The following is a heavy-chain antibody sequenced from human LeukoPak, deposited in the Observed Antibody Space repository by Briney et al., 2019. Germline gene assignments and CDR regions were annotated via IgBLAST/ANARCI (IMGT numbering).Heavy chain of an antibody. Sequence: GGSLRLSCAASGFTVSSNYMSWVRQAPGKGLEWVSYISSSSSTIYYADSVKGRFTISRDNAKNPLYLQMNSLRAEDTAVYYCASKDMVATGWGQGTLVTVSS. D-gene: IGHD5-12*01. CDR3: ASKDMVATG. J-gene: IGHJ4*02. CDR1: GFTVSSNY. V-gene: IGHV3-48*01. CDR2: ISSSSSTI.